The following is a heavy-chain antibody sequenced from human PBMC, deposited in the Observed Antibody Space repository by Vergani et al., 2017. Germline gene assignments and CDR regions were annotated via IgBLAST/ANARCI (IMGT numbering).Heavy chain of an antibody. D-gene: IGHD2-2*01. V-gene: IGHV3-23*01. J-gene: IGHJ6*03. CDR3: AKAGIVVPAAITGIRAYYYYYMDV. CDR2: ISGSGGST. CDR1: GFTFSSYA. Sequence: EVQLLESVGGLVQPGGSLRLSCAASGFTFSSYAMSWVRQAPGKGLEWVSAISGSGGSTYYADSVKGRFTISRDNSKNTLYLQMNSLRAEDTAVYYCAKAGIVVPAAITGIRAYYYYYMDVWGKGTTVTVSS.